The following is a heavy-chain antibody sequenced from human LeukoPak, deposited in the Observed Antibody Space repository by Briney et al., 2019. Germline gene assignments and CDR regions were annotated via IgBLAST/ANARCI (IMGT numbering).Heavy chain of an antibody. V-gene: IGHV5-51*01. D-gene: IGHD3-22*01. CDR1: GYSFTSYW. Sequence: PGEPLKISCKGSGYSFTSYWIGWVRQMPGKGLEWMGIIYPGDSDTRYSPSFQGQVTISADKSISTAYLQWSSLKASDTAMYYCASTSPYYYDSSGYQTWGQGTLVTVSS. CDR3: ASTSPYYYDSSGYQT. CDR2: IYPGDSDT. J-gene: IGHJ4*02.